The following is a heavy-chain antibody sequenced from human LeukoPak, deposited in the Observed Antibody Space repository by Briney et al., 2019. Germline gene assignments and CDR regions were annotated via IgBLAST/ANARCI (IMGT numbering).Heavy chain of an antibody. V-gene: IGHV4-39*01. Sequence: SGTLSLTCTVSGGSISSSSYYWGWIRQPPGKGLEWIGSIYYSGSTYYNPSLKSRVTISVDTSKNQFSLKLSSVTAADTAVYYCARTDEYYYDSSGYSGLYWGQGTLVTVSS. CDR1: GGSISSSSYY. CDR2: IYYSGST. CDR3: ARTDEYYYDSSGYSGLY. D-gene: IGHD3-22*01. J-gene: IGHJ4*02.